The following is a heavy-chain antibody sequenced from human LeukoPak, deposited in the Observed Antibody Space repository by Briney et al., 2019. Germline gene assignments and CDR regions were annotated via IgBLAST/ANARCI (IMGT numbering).Heavy chain of an antibody. CDR2: IIPILGIA. Sequence: ASVKVSCKASGGTFSSYAISWVRQAPGQGLEWMGRIIPILGIANYAQKFQGRVTITADKSTSTAYMELNSLRPEDTAVYYCARELGSTGSSVYWGQGTLVTVSS. CDR3: ARELGSTGSSVY. D-gene: IGHD1-1*01. J-gene: IGHJ4*02. V-gene: IGHV1-69*04. CDR1: GGTFSSYA.